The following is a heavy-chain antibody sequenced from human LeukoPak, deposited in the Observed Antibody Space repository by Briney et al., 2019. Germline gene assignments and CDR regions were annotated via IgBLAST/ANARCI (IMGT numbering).Heavy chain of an antibody. CDR2: IRSKANNYAT. V-gene: IGHV3-73*01. CDR1: GVTFSGSA. D-gene: IGHD4-17*01. J-gene: IGHJ4*02. Sequence: GGSLRLSCVASGVTFSGSAMHWVRQASGKGLEWVGRIRSKANNYATAYAASVKGRFTISRDDSKNTLYLQMNSLKTEDTAIYYCTTADTVTTFKYWGQGTLVTVSS. CDR3: TTADTVTTFKY.